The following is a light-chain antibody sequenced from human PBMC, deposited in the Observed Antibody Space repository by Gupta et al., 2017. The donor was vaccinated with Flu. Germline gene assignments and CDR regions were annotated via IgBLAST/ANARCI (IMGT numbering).Light chain of an antibody. CDR2: GSC. Sequence: GTLYLSPGETATRSCRASQSVRGDYLAWYQQKPGQAPRLLIHGSCNRATGVPDRFSGGGSGTXFTLTIXRRETEDFAVYCCQHEDRSPITFGXGTKVEIK. V-gene: IGKV3-20*01. CDR1: QSVRGDY. J-gene: IGKJ4*01. CDR3: QHEDRSPIT.